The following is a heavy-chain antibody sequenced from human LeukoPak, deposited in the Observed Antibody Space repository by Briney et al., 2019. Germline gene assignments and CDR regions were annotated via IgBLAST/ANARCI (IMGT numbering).Heavy chain of an antibody. CDR1: GGSISSYY. J-gene: IGHJ5*02. CDR2: IYYSGST. Sequence: SETLSLTCTVSGGSISSYYWSWVRQPPGKGLEWIGYIYYSGSTNCNPSLKSRVTISVDTSKNQFSLKLSSVTAADTAVYYCARDLGDWFDPWGQGTLVTVSS. D-gene: IGHD3-3*01. CDR3: ARDLGDWFDP. V-gene: IGHV4-59*01.